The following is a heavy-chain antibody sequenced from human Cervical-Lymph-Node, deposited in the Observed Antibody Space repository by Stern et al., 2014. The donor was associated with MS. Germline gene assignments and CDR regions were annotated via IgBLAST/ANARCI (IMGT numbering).Heavy chain of an antibody. CDR1: GFTFSSHW. J-gene: IGHJ4*02. Sequence: VQLVQSGGGLVQPGGSLRLSCAASGFTFSSHWMDWVRQAPGRGLECVANINQDGSAKNYVDSVKGRFTISRDNAKNSLYLQMNNLRGEDTAVYYCMSESNRAQRGSWGQGTLVTVAS. V-gene: IGHV3-7*01. D-gene: IGHD6-25*01. CDR3: MSESNRAQRGS. CDR2: INQDGSAK.